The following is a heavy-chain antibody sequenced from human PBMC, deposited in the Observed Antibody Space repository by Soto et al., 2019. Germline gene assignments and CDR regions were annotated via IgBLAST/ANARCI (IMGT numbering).Heavy chain of an antibody. CDR2: TIPIFGTA. CDR3: ARGWGSSWFVIDY. V-gene: IGHV1-69*12. Sequence: QVQLVQSGAEVKKPGSSVKVSCKASGGNFSNYAISWVRQVPGQGLEWMGGTIPIFGTATYAQKFQGRVTIIADESTATAYMELSSLRSEDTAVYYCARGWGSSWFVIDYWGQGTLVTVSS. J-gene: IGHJ4*02. D-gene: IGHD6-13*01. CDR1: GGNFSNYA.